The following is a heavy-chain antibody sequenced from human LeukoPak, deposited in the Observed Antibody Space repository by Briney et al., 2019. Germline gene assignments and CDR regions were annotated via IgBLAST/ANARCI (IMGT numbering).Heavy chain of an antibody. D-gene: IGHD4-11*01. V-gene: IGHV4-34*01. CDR1: GGSFSGYY. CDR2: INHSGST. CDR3: ASRYDYSNYIDY. Sequence: SETLSLTCAVYGGSFSGYYWSWIRQPPGKGLEWIGEINHSGSTNYNPSLKSRVTISVDTSKNQFSLKLSSVTAADTAVYYCASRYDYSNYIDYWGQGTLVTVSS. J-gene: IGHJ4*02.